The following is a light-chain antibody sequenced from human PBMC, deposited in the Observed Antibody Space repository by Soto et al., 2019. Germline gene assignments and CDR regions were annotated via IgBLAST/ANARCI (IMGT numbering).Light chain of an antibody. CDR1: SSDVGGYNY. Sequence: QSALPQPASVSGSPGQSITISCSGTSSDVGGYNYVCWYQQHPGKAPKLMIYDVDSRPSGVSNRFSGSRSGNTASLTISGLQAEDEADYYCSSYTSSNTVVFGGGTKLTVL. J-gene: IGLJ2*01. CDR3: SSYTSSNTVV. V-gene: IGLV2-14*01. CDR2: DVD.